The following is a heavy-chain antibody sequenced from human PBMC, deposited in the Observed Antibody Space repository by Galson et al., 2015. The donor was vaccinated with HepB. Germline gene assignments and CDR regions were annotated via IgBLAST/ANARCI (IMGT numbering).Heavy chain of an antibody. J-gene: IGHJ6*02. CDR1: GYTFTSYG. Sequence: SVKVSCKASGYTFTSYGISWVRQAPGQGLEWMGWISAYNGNTNYAQKLQGRVTMTTDTSTSTAYMELRSLRSDDTAVYYCARDLGVTRAGQQYYYYYGMDVWGQGTTVTVSS. CDR2: ISAYNGNT. V-gene: IGHV1-18*01. CDR3: ARDLGVTRAGQQYYYYYGMDV. D-gene: IGHD6-19*01.